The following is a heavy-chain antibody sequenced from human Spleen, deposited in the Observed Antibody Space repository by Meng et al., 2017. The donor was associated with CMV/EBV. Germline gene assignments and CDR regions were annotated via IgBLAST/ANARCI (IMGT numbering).Heavy chain of an antibody. J-gene: IGHJ4*02. CDR1: GYSFSGNY. CDR2: INPNSGGT. D-gene: IGHD5-18*01. V-gene: IGHV1-2*02. CDR3: ARDHSAYVDF. Sequence: ASVKVSCKASGYSFSGNYIHWVRQAPGQGLEWMGWINPNSGGTNYAENFQGRVTMTSDTSISTAYLEVTRLTSDDTAVCYCARDHSAYVDFWGQGTLVTVSS.